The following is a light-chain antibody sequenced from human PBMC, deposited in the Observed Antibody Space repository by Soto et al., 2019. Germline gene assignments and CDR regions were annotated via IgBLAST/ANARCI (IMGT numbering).Light chain of an antibody. Sequence: QSALTQPPSVSGSPGQSVTISCTGTSTDFASYNRVSWYQQPPGTAPKLIIYEASNRPSGVPDRFSGSKSGNTASLTISGLQAADEADYYCSLYTSSRAYVFGIGTKVTVL. CDR3: SLYTSSRAYV. CDR1: STDFASYNR. CDR2: EAS. J-gene: IGLJ1*01. V-gene: IGLV2-18*01.